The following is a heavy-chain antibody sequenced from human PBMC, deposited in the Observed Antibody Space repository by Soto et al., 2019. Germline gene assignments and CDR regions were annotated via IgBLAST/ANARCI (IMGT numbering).Heavy chain of an antibody. V-gene: IGHV5-51*01. D-gene: IGHD3-22*01. CDR2: IYPGDSET. CDR3: ARQGSYYDSKSFAY. J-gene: IGHJ4*02. Sequence: GEALPRSGSVSGGNVSRYLVGWERQMTGKGLEWMGIIYPGDSETKYSPSFQGQVTISADKSISTAYLQWSRLKASDTAMYYCARQGSYYDSKSFAYRVQGNPVTVS. CDR1: GGNVSRYL.